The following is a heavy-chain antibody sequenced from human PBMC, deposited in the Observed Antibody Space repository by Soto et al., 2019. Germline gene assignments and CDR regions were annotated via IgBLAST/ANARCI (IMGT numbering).Heavy chain of an antibody. Sequence: SETLSLTCAVYGGSFSGYYWSWIRQPPGKGLEWIGEINHSGSTNYNPSLKSRVTISVDTSKNQFSLKLSSVTAADTAVYYCARGDMVRGVILDYWGQGTLVTVPQ. CDR3: ARGDMVRGVILDY. J-gene: IGHJ4*02. D-gene: IGHD3-10*01. V-gene: IGHV4-34*01. CDR1: GGSFSGYY. CDR2: INHSGST.